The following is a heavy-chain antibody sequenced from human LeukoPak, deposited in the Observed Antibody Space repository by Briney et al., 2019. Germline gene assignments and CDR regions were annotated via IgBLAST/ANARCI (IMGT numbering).Heavy chain of an antibody. Sequence: GASVKVSCKASRYTFTGYYIHWVRQAPGQGLEWMGWINPNSGATNYAQKFWGWVSMTRDTPIHTAYMELNRLTSDDTAVYFCAVTLTVTTVHFDYWGQGTLVTVSS. J-gene: IGHJ4*02. V-gene: IGHV1-2*04. D-gene: IGHD4-17*01. CDR3: AVTLTVTTVHFDY. CDR2: INPNSGAT. CDR1: RYTFTGYY.